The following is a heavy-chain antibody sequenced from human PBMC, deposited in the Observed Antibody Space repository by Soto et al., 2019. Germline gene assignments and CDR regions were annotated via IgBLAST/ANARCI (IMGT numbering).Heavy chain of an antibody. J-gene: IGHJ4*02. CDR3: ARGGGYTYGSLDY. Sequence: ASVKVSCKASGGTFSSDSFSWVRQAPGQGLEWMGIINPSGGSTTYAQKFQGRVTMTRDTSTSTVYMELSSLRSDDTAVYYCARGGGYTYGSLDYWGQGTLVTVSS. D-gene: IGHD5-18*01. CDR2: INPSGGST. CDR1: GGTFSSDS. V-gene: IGHV1-46*01.